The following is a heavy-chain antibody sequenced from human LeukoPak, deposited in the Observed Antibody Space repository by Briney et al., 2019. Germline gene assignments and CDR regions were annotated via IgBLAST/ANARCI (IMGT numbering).Heavy chain of an antibody. D-gene: IGHD1-26*01. V-gene: IGHV4-30-4*08. CDR2: IYYSGST. CDR1: GGSISSGDYY. J-gene: IGHJ6*03. CDR3: ARDGGGWELLGYYYYMDV. Sequence: SETLSLTCTVSGGSISSGDYYWSWIRQPPGKGLEWIGYIYYSGSTYYNPSLKSRVTISVDTSKNQFSLKLSSVTAADTAVYYCARDGGGWELLGYYYYMDVWGKGTTVTVSS.